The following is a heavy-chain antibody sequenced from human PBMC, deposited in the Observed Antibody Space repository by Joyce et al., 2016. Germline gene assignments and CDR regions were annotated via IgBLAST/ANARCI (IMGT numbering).Heavy chain of an antibody. D-gene: IGHD3-9*01. V-gene: IGHV1-18*01. CDR3: ARYFDWLFFDY. CDR1: GYSFVSYG. CDR2: ISCYTGNT. J-gene: IGHJ4*02. Sequence: QVQLVQSGAEVKKPGASVKVSCKASGYSFVSYGISWVRQAPGQGLEWMGWISCYTGNTKYVQEFQGRVTMTTDTSTNTAYMELRSLRSDDTAVYDCARYFDWLFFDYWGQGTLVTVSS.